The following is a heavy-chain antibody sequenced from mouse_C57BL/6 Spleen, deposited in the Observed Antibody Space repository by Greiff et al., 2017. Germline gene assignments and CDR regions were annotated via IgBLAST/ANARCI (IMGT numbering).Heavy chain of an antibody. J-gene: IGHJ2*01. V-gene: IGHV10-1*01. D-gene: IGHD4-1*01. CDR2: IRSKSNNYAT. CDR3: VGLANWGYFDY. CDR1: GFSFNTYA. Sequence: EVKLVESGGGLVQPKGSLKLSCAASGFSFNTYAMNWVRQAPGKGLEWVARIRSKSNNYATYYADSVKDRFTISRDDSESMLYLQMNNLKTEDTAMYYCVGLANWGYFDYWGQGTTLTVSS.